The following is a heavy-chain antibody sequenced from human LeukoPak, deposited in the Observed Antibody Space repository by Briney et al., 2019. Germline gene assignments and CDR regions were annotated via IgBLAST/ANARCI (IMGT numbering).Heavy chain of an antibody. V-gene: IGHV3-33*06. Sequence: GGSLRLSCAASGFTFSDYFMDWVRQAPGKGLEWVAVIWYDGSNKYYADSVKGRFTISRDNSKNTLYLQMNSLRAEDTAVYYCAKDDGNSAFDYWGQGTLVTVSS. J-gene: IGHJ4*02. CDR3: AKDDGNSAFDY. CDR2: IWYDGSNK. CDR1: GFTFSDYF. D-gene: IGHD4-23*01.